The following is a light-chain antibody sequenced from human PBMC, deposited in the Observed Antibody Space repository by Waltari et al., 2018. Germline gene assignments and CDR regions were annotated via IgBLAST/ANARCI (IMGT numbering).Light chain of an antibody. J-gene: IGLJ2*01. V-gene: IGLV2-14*03. CDR2: DVS. CDR1: SSDIGGYPY. Sequence: QSALTQPASVSASPGQAITISCTGTSSDIGGYPYVSWYQHHPGKAPKLLIYDVSYRPSGVSNRFSGSKSGGTASLTISGLQADDEADYYCNSYTSSGTLVFGGGTKLTVL. CDR3: NSYTSSGTLV.